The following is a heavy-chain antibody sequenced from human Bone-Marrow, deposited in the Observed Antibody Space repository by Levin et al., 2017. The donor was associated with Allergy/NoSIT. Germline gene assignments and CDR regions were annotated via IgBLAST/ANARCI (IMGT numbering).Heavy chain of an antibody. CDR1: GFSLSNARMG. J-gene: IGHJ5*02. V-gene: IGHV2-26*01. D-gene: IGHD3-16*01. CDR2: IFSNDEK. CDR3: ARIPGRGSSLTKRWFDP. Sequence: SGPTLVKPTETLTLTCTVSGFSLSNARMGVSWIRQPPGKALEWLAHIFSNDEKSYSTSLKSRLTISKDTSKSQVVLTMTNMDPVDTATYYCARIPGRGSSLTKRWFDPWGQGTLVTVSS.